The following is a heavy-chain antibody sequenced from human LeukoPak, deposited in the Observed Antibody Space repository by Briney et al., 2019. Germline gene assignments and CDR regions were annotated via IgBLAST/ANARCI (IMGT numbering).Heavy chain of an antibody. D-gene: IGHD2-15*01. CDR1: GFSLSTSGVG. V-gene: IGHV2-5*01. CDR2: IYWNDDK. J-gene: IGHJ4*02. CDR3: AHKGYCSGGSCRYFDY. Sequence: SGPTLVNPTQTLTLTCTFSGFSLSTSGVGVGWIRQPPGKALEWLALIYWNDDKRYSPSLKSRLTITKDTSKNQVVLTMTNMGPVDTATYYCAHKGYCSGGSCRYFDYWGQGTLVTVSS.